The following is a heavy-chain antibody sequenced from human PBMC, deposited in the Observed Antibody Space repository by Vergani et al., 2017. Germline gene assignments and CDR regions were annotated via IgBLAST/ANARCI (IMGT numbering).Heavy chain of an antibody. J-gene: IGHJ4*02. CDR3: ARSSGYYSYYFDF. V-gene: IGHV1-69*13. Sequence: QGQLAQSGAEVKKPGSLVKVSCKASGGTFSSNSISWVRQAPGQGLEWMGRIIPIFGTTSYAQKFQGRVTILADESTSTAYMELSSLRSEDTAVYYCARSSGYYSYYFDFWGQGTLVTVSS. CDR1: GGTFSSNS. D-gene: IGHD3-22*01. CDR2: IIPIFGTT.